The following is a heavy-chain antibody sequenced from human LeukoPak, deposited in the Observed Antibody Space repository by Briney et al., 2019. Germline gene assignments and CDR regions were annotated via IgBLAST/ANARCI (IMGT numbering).Heavy chain of an antibody. CDR1: VFTFSSYA. Sequence: GGSLRLSCAASVFTFSSYAMSWVRQAPGKGLEWVSAISGSGGSTYYADSVKGRFTISRDNSKNTLYLQMNSLRAENTAVYYCARRVIAAPYYFDYWGQGTLVTVSS. V-gene: IGHV3-23*01. CDR3: ARRVIAAPYYFDY. J-gene: IGHJ4*02. D-gene: IGHD6-25*01. CDR2: ISGSGGST.